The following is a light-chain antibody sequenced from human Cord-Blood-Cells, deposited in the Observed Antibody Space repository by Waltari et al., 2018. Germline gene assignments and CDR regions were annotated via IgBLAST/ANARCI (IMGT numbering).Light chain of an antibody. CDR1: ESISSY. CDR3: QQSYSTPYT. Sequence: IQMTQSPSSLSESVGDRVIITCRASESISSYLNCYQQKPGKAPKLLIYAASSLQSGVPSRFSGSGSGTDFTLTISSLQPEDFATYYCQQSYSTPYTFGQGTKLEIK. V-gene: IGKV1-39*01. CDR2: AAS. J-gene: IGKJ2*01.